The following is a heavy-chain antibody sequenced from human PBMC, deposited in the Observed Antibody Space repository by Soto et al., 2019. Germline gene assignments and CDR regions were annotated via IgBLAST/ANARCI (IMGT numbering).Heavy chain of an antibody. CDR1: IFDFSNYG. CDR2: VSYDGSQE. D-gene: IGHD3-10*01. J-gene: IGHJ6*02. Sequence: GGSLRLSCAAAIFDFSNYGMHWVRQAPGKGLEWVALVSYDGSQEHYADSVKGRFTISRDNSKNTLDLQMNSLRVDDTAVYYCAKDSAGGGMDVWGQGTTVTVSS. V-gene: IGHV3-30*18. CDR3: AKDSAGGGMDV.